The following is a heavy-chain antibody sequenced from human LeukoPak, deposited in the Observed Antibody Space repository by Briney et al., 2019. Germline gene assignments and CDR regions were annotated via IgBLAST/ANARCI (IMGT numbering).Heavy chain of an antibody. CDR1: GFIFSIYS. V-gene: IGHV3-21*01. D-gene: IGHD3-10*01. CDR2: ISSSSIYI. Sequence: GGSLRLSCAASGFIFSIYSMNWVRQAPGKGLEWVSSISSSSIYIYYADSVKGRFTISRDNAKNSLYLQMNSLRAEDTAVYYCARAEPSPNTMIRGAIDCWGQGTLVTVSS. CDR3: ARAEPSPNTMIRGAIDC. J-gene: IGHJ4*02.